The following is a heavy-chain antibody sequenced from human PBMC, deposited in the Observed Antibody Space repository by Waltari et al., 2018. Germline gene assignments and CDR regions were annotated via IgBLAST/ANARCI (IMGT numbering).Heavy chain of an antibody. V-gene: IGHV4-59*01. D-gene: IGHD3-22*01. Sequence: QVQLQESGPGLVKPSETLSLTCPVSGGSISSYYGSWIRQPPGKGLEWIGYIYYSGSTNYNPSLKSRVTISVDTSKNQFSLKLSSVTAADTAVYYCARLTPYYYDSSGYYPDYWGQGTLVTVSS. CDR1: GGSISSYY. CDR3: ARLTPYYYDSSGYYPDY. CDR2: IYYSGST. J-gene: IGHJ4*02.